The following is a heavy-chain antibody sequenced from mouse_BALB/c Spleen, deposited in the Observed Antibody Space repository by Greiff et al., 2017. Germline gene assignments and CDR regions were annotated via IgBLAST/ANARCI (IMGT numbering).Heavy chain of an antibody. CDR1: GYTFTSYW. D-gene: IGHD2-10*01. V-gene: IGHV1-5*01. CDR3: TRSAYYGNHYAMDY. Sequence: VQLVESGTVLARPGASVKMSCKASGYTFTSYWMHWVKQRPGQGLEWIGAIYPGNSDTSYNQKFKGKAKLTAVTSTSTAYMELSSLTNEDSAVYYCTRSAYYGNHYAMDYWGQGTSVTVSS. CDR2: IYPGNSDT. J-gene: IGHJ4*01.